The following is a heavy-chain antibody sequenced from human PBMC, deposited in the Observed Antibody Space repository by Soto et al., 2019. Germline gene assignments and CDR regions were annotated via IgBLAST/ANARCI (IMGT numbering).Heavy chain of an antibody. Sequence: SETLSLTCTVSGGSISSGGYYWSWIRQHPGKGLEWIGYIYYSGSTYYDPSLKSRVTISVDTSKNQFSLKLSSVTAADTAVYYCARGSRNYYYGMDVWGQGTTVTVSS. CDR2: IYYSGST. CDR1: GGSISSGGYY. V-gene: IGHV4-31*03. J-gene: IGHJ6*02. CDR3: ARGSRNYYYGMDV.